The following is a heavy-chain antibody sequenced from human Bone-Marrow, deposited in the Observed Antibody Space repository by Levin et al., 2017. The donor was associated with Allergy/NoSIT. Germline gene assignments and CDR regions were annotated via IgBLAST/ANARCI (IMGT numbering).Heavy chain of an antibody. CDR3: ARDKGYKAVAGSRSYYYYYGMDV. Sequence: GGSLRLSCAASGFTFSSYGMHWVRQAPGKGLEWVAVIWYDGSNKYYADSVKGRFTISRDNSKNTLYLQMNSLRAEDTAVYYCARDKGYKAVAGSRSYYYYYGMDVWGQGTTVTVSS. CDR2: IWYDGSNK. D-gene: IGHD6-19*01. CDR1: GFTFSSYG. J-gene: IGHJ6*02. V-gene: IGHV3-33*01.